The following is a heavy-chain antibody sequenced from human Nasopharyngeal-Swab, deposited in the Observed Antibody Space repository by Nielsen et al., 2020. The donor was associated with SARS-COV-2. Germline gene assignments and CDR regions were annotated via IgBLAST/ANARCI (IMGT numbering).Heavy chain of an antibody. D-gene: IGHD6-13*01. CDR1: GYTFTSYA. J-gene: IGHJ3*02. V-gene: IGHV1-3*01. Sequence: ASVKVSCKASGYTFTSYAMHWVRQAPGQRLEWMGWINAGNGNTKYSQKFQGRVTITRDTSASTAYMELSSLRSEDTAVYYCASGKYPSSWYGGDAFDIWGQGTMVTVSS. CDR2: INAGNGNT. CDR3: ASGKYPSSWYGGDAFDI.